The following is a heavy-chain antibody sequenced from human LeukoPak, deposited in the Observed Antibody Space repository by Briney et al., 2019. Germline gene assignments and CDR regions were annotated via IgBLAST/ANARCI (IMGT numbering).Heavy chain of an antibody. CDR1: GGSINNSNW. CDR2: IYHSGST. V-gene: IGHV4-4*02. Sequence: SGTLSLTCAVSGGSINNSNWWSWVRQPPGKGLEWIGEIYHSGSTNYNPSLKSRVTISVDKSKNQFSLKLTSVTAADTAVFYCARLNRGYSTIQNGFDLWGQGTLVTVSS. CDR3: ARLNRGYSTIQNGFDL. J-gene: IGHJ3*01. D-gene: IGHD6-13*01.